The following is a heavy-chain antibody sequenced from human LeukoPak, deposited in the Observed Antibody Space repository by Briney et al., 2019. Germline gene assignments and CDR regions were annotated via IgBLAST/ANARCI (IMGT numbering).Heavy chain of an antibody. CDR2: IYYSGST. J-gene: IGHJ3*02. V-gene: IGHV4-39*07. D-gene: IGHD3-3*01. Sequence: SETLSLTCTVSGGSISSSSYYWGWIRQPPGKGLEWIGSIYYSGSTYYNPSLKSRVTISVDTSKNQFSLKLSSVTAADTAVYYCAREDRWRYYDFWTGYYPDIWGQGTMVTVSS. CDR1: GGSISSSSYY. CDR3: AREDRWRYYDFWTGYYPDI.